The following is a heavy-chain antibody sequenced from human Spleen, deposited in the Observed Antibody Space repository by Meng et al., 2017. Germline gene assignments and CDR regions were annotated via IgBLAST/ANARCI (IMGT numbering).Heavy chain of an antibody. Sequence: LSLTCAASGFTFSSYGMHWVRQAPGKGLEWVAVIWYDGSNKYYADSVKGRFTISRDNSKNTLYLQMNSLRAEDTAVYYCARDRWIRGVILDPEDYWGQGTLVTVSS. V-gene: IGHV3-33*01. CDR1: GFTFSSYG. D-gene: IGHD3-10*01. CDR3: ARDRWIRGVILDPEDY. CDR2: IWYDGSNK. J-gene: IGHJ4*02.